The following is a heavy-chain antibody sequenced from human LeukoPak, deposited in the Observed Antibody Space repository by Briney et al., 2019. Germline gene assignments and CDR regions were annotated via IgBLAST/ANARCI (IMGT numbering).Heavy chain of an antibody. CDR3: ARGDYGEPSDY. J-gene: IGHJ4*02. D-gene: IGHD4-17*01. Sequence: PSETLPLTCTVSGGSISSYYWSWIRQPPGKGLEWIGYIYYSGSTNYNPSLKSRVTISVDTSENQFSLKLSSVTAADTAVYYCARGDYGEPSDYWGQGTLVTVSS. CDR2: IYYSGST. V-gene: IGHV4-59*01. CDR1: GGSISSYY.